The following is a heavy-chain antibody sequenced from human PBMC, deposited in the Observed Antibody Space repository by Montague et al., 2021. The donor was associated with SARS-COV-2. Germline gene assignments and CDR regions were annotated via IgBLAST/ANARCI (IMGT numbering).Heavy chain of an antibody. D-gene: IGHD2-2*01. V-gene: IGHV4-61*09. Sequence: TLSLTCTVSGGSIPSSSYCWSWIRQPAGKGLEWIGHIYPNGNTNYNPSLKSRVTLSIDTSKNQLSLKLTSVTAADTAMYYCARDWWGTSGISSGWGQGTLVTVSS. J-gene: IGHJ4*02. CDR1: GGSIPSSSYC. CDR3: ARDWWGTSGISSG. CDR2: IYPNGNT.